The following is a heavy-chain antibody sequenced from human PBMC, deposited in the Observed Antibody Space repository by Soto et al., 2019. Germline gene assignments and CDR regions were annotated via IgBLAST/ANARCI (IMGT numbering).Heavy chain of an antibody. J-gene: IGHJ5*02. CDR2: ITGSGAGS. V-gene: IGHV3-23*01. CDR1: GFTFSSYA. D-gene: IGHD6-13*01. Sequence: EVQLLESGGGWLQPGGSLRLSCAASGFTFSSYAMNWVRQAPGKGLEWVSGITGSGAGSYYSYSVKGRFTISRDNSKNTLYLQMNSLRAEDTAVYYCAKAYSNSWPNDWFDPWGQGPLVTVSS. CDR3: AKAYSNSWPNDWFDP.